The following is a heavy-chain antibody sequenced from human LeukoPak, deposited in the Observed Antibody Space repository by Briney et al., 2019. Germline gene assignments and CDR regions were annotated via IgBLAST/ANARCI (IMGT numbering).Heavy chain of an antibody. J-gene: IGHJ6*02. CDR2: IYPGDSDT. D-gene: IGHD1-1*01. Sequence: GEPLKISCKGPGNSFTSYWIGWVRQMPGKGLEWMGIIYPGDSDTSHSPSFQGQVTISADKSLSTAYLQWSSLKASDTALYYCARLKSDSQTTYYYGMDVWGQGTTVTVSS. CDR3: ARLKSDSQTTYYYGMDV. CDR1: GNSFTSYW. V-gene: IGHV5-51*01.